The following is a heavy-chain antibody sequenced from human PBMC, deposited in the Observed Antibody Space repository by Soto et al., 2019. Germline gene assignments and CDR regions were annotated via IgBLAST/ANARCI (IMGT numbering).Heavy chain of an antibody. J-gene: IGHJ3*02. CDR2: IYHTGST. D-gene: IGHD2-21*01. CDR3: ARVLLQVLVFDI. Sequence: SETLSLTCAVSGGSISSGGYSWSWIRQPPGKGLEWIGYIYHTGSTHYNPSLKSRVAISVDRSQNQFSLRLNSVTAADTAVYYCARVLLQVLVFDIWRQGTMVPVSS. CDR1: GGSISSGGYS. V-gene: IGHV4-30-2*01.